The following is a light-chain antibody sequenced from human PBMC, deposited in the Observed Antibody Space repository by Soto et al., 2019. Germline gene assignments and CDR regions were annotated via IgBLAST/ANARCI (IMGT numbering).Light chain of an antibody. J-gene: IGLJ1*01. CDR1: HNDIGTYDY. V-gene: IGLV2-14*03. Sequence: QSALTQPTSVSGSPGQSISISCTGNHNDIGTYDYVSWYQQHPGRAPRLLIHGVTTRASGISDRFSASKSGLTASLTISGLQPEDDAYYYCSSVTSNRIYVFGPGTKLTVL. CDR3: SSVTSNRIYV. CDR2: GVT.